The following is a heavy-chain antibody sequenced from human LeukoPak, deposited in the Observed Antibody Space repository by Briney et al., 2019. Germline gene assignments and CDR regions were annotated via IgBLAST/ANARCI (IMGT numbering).Heavy chain of an antibody. J-gene: IGHJ3*02. CDR1: GGSISSGGYS. D-gene: IGHD3-22*01. CDR3: ARDFPYYYDSSGFDAFDI. Sequence: SETLSLTCTVSGGSISSGGYSWSWIRHHPVKGLEWIGYIYYSGSTYYNPSLKSRVTISVDTSKNQFSLKLSSVTAADTAVYYCARDFPYYYDSSGFDAFDIWGQGTMVTVSS. CDR2: IYYSGST. V-gene: IGHV4-31*03.